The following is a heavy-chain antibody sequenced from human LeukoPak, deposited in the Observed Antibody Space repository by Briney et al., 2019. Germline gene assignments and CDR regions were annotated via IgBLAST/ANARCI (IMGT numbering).Heavy chain of an antibody. J-gene: IGHJ4*02. Sequence: GASVKVSCKASGYTFTGYYMHWERQAPGQGLEWMAWVNPNSGGTYYAQNFHDRITMTRDTSISTAYMELSRLRSDDTAIYYCARANALYCSSTSCLFDYWGQGTLVTVSS. D-gene: IGHD2-2*01. CDR2: VNPNSGGT. CDR3: ARANALYCSSTSCLFDY. V-gene: IGHV1-2*02. CDR1: GYTFTGYY.